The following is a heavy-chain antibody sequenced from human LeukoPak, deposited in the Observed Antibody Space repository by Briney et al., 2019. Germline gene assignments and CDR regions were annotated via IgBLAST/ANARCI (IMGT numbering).Heavy chain of an antibody. Sequence: ASVKVSCKASGYTFTSYDINWVRQATGQGLEWMGWMNPNSGNTGYAQKFQGRVTMTRNTSISTAYMELSSLRSEDTAVYYCAREGYDHWGSALGWFDPWGQGTLVTVSS. V-gene: IGHV1-8*01. CDR1: GYTFTSYD. J-gene: IGHJ5*02. D-gene: IGHD5-12*01. CDR3: AREGYDHWGSALGWFDP. CDR2: MNPNSGNT.